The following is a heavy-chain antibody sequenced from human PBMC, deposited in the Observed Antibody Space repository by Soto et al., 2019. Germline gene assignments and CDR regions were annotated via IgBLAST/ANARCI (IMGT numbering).Heavy chain of an antibody. V-gene: IGHV1-58*01. CDR1: GFTFTSSA. J-gene: IGHJ6*02. Sequence: QMQLVQSVPEVTNPGTSVKVSCKASGFTFTSSAVQWVRQSRGQRLDWIGWIVVGSGNTNYTQKFQERVTIIRDLSTSTAYMELSSLRSEDTAVYYGAASGTIPYYGLDVWGQGTTLTVSS. CDR3: AASGTIPYYGLDV. CDR2: IVVGSGNT. D-gene: IGHD1-1*01.